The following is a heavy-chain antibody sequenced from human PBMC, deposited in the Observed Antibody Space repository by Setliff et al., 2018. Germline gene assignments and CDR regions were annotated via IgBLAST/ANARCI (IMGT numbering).Heavy chain of an antibody. Sequence: SETLSLTCTVSGGSISSTYYYWSWIRQPAGKGLEWIGQIYTSWSTNYNPSLKSRVTISVDTSKNQFSLKLSSVTAADTAVYYCARLSGFLYIDVWGKGTTGTVSS. CDR3: ARLSGFLYIDV. J-gene: IGHJ6*03. V-gene: IGHV4-61*09. D-gene: IGHD3-3*01. CDR1: GGSISSTYYY. CDR2: IYTSWST.